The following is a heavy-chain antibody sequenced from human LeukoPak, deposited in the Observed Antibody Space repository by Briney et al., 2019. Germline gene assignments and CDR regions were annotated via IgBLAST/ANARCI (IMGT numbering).Heavy chain of an antibody. J-gene: IGHJ4*02. Sequence: GGSLRLSGAASGFTFSTYWMHWVRQAPGKGLVWVSRINTDGSNTNYADSVKGRFTISRDNAKNTLYLQMNSLRAEDTAVYYCARVSGTGTATLPYWGQGTLVTVSS. V-gene: IGHV3-74*01. CDR1: GFTFSTYW. D-gene: IGHD3-10*01. CDR2: INTDGSNT. CDR3: ARVSGTGTATLPY.